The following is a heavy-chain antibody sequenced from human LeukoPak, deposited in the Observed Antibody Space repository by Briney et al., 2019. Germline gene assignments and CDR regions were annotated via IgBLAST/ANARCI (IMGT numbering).Heavy chain of an antibody. D-gene: IGHD6-13*01. V-gene: IGHV3-33*01. CDR1: GFTFSSYG. Sequence: GGSLRLSRAASGFTFSSYGMHWVRQAPGKGLEWVAVIWYDGSNKYYADSVKGRFTISRDNSKNTLYLQMNSLRAEDTAVYYCARARVAAAGRSFWFDPWGQGTLVTVSS. CDR2: IWYDGSNK. CDR3: ARARVAAAGRSFWFDP. J-gene: IGHJ5*02.